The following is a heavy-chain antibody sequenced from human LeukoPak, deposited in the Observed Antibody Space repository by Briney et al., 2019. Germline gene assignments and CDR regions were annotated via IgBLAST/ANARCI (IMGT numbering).Heavy chain of an antibody. J-gene: IGHJ6*03. CDR1: GGTFSSYA. Sequence: GASVKVSCKASGGTFSSYAISWVRQASGQGLEWMGGIIPIFGTANYAQKFQGRVTITTDESTSTAYMELSSLRSEDTAVYYCARGLADYYYYYMDVWGKGTTVTVSS. V-gene: IGHV1-69*05. CDR2: IIPIFGTA. D-gene: IGHD6-19*01. CDR3: ARGLADYYYYYMDV.